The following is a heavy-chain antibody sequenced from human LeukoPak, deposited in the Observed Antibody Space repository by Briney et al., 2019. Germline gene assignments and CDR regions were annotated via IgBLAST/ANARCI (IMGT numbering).Heavy chain of an antibody. CDR1: GFTFSSYS. CDR2: ISSSSSYI. D-gene: IGHD6-13*01. V-gene: IGHV3-21*01. Sequence: PGGSLRLSCAASGFTFSSYSMNWVRQAPGKGLEWVPSISSSSSYIYYADSVKGRFTISRDNAKNSLYLQMNSLRAEDTAVYYCARDKYLTSGSSWYNYYYGMDVWGQGTTVTVSS. CDR3: ARDKYLTSGSSWYNYYYGMDV. J-gene: IGHJ6*02.